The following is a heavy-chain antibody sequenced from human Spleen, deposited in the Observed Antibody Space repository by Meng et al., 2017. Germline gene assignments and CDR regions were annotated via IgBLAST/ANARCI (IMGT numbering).Heavy chain of an antibody. CDR3: AKGVVVVVAATNHHRAFDI. Sequence: GESLKISCAASGFTFNNYVMNWVRQAPGKGLEWVSVISSSGDVTYYADSVKGRFTISRDNSKNTLYLQMNSLSADDTAVYYCAKGVVVVVAATNHHRAFDIWGQGTLVTVSS. CDR1: GFTFNNYV. CDR2: ISSSGDVT. D-gene: IGHD2-15*01. V-gene: IGHV3-23*01. J-gene: IGHJ3*02.